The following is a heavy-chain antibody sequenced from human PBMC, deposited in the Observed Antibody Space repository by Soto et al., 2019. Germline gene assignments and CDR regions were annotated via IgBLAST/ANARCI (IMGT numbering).Heavy chain of an antibody. CDR3: AKARAQYYDFWSGYPVDY. CDR2: ISGSGATT. J-gene: IGHJ4*02. Sequence: GGSLRLSCAASGFTFSSYAMTWVRQAPGKGLEWVSGISGSGATTSYADSVKGRFTVSRDNSKNTLYLQMNSLRAEDTAVYYCAKARAQYYDFWSGYPVDYWGQGTLVTVSS. D-gene: IGHD3-3*01. V-gene: IGHV3-23*01. CDR1: GFTFSSYA.